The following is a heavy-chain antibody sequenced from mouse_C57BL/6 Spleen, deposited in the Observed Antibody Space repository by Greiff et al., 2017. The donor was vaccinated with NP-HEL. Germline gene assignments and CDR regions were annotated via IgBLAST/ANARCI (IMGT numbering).Heavy chain of an antibody. J-gene: IGHJ3*01. D-gene: IGHD2-1*01. CDR3: ARGGYGNLAWFAY. CDR1: GYTFTSYW. CDR2: INPSNGGT. Sequence: VQLQQSGTELVKPGASVKLSCKASGYTFTSYWMHWVKQRPGQGLEWIGNINPSNGGTNYNEKFKSKATLTVDKSSSTAYMQLSSVTSEDSAVYYCARGGYGNLAWFAYWGQGTLVTVSA. V-gene: IGHV1-53*01.